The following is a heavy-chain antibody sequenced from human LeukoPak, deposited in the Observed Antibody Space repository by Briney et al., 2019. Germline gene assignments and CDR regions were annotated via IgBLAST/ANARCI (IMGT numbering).Heavy chain of an antibody. D-gene: IGHD3-22*01. V-gene: IGHV3-74*01. CDR1: GFTFSSYW. J-gene: IGHJ4*02. Sequence: GGSLRLSCAASGFTFSSYWMHWVRQAPGKGLVWVSRINSDGITTSYADSVKGRFTISRDNAKNTLYLQMNSLRAEDTAVYYCARVGPYDSSGYYIGYWGQGTLVTVSS. CDR3: ARVGPYDSSGYYIGY. CDR2: INSDGITT.